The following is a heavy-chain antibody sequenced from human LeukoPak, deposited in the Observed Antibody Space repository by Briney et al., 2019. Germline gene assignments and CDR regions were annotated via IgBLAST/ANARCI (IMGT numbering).Heavy chain of an antibody. CDR3: ARGMVRGVIIKYSIDY. Sequence: ASVKVSCKAFGYTFTNYGITWVRQAPGQGLEWMGWINPNSGGTNYAQKFQGRVTMTRDTSISTAYMELSRLRSDDTAVYYCARGMVRGVIIKYSIDYWGQGTLVTVSS. J-gene: IGHJ4*02. CDR2: INPNSGGT. CDR1: GYTFTNYG. V-gene: IGHV1-2*02. D-gene: IGHD3-10*01.